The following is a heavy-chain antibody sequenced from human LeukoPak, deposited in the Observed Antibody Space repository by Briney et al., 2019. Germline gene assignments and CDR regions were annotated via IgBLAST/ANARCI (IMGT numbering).Heavy chain of an antibody. CDR1: GGSISSYY. Sequence: SETLSLTCTVSGGSISSYYWSWIRQPPGKGLEWIGYIYYSGSTNYNPSLKSRVTISVDTSKNQFSLKLSSVTAADTAVYYCARTGPGIGARNYFDYWGQGTLVTVSS. D-gene: IGHD6-6*01. CDR2: IYYSGST. J-gene: IGHJ4*02. V-gene: IGHV4-59*01. CDR3: ARTGPGIGARNYFDY.